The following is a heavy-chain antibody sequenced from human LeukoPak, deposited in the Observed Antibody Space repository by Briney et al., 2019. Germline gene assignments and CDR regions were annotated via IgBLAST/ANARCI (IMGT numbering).Heavy chain of an antibody. CDR1: XXX. CDR2: ISGSGGST. J-gene: IGHJ3*02. CDR3: AKEEYPMVMYDAFDI. D-gene: IGHD3-22*01. V-gene: IGHV3-23*01. Sequence: XXXMSWVRQAPGKGLEWVSAISGSGGSTYYADSVKGRFTISRDNSKNTLYLQMNSLRAEDTAVYYCAKEEYPMVMYDAFDIWGQGTMVTVSS.